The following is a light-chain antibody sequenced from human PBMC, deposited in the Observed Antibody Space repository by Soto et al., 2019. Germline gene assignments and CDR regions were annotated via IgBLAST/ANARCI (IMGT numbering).Light chain of an antibody. CDR3: QQYGSSPYT. V-gene: IGKV3-20*01. J-gene: IGKJ2*01. Sequence: EIVLTQSPGTLSLSPGERATLSCRASQSVDSKDLAWYQQRPGQAPRILIFAASSRATGIPDRFSGSGSGTDFTLTISRLEPGDFAVYYCQQYGSSPYTFGLGTKLEIK. CDR1: QSVDSKD. CDR2: AAS.